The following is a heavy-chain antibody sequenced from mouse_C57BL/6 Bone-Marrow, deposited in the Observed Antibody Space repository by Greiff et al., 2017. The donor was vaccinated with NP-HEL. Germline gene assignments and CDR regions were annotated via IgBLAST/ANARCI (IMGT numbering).Heavy chain of an antibody. Sequence: QVQLQQSGAELVRPGTSVKVSCKASGYAFTNYLIEWVKQRPGQGLEWIGVINPGSGGTNYNEKFKGKATLTADKSSSTAYMQLSSLTSEDSAVYVCARRGGTLYYYAMDYWGQGTSVTVSS. CDR2: INPGSGGT. J-gene: IGHJ4*01. CDR3: ARRGGTLYYYAMDY. CDR1: GYAFTNYL. D-gene: IGHD2-14*01. V-gene: IGHV1-54*01.